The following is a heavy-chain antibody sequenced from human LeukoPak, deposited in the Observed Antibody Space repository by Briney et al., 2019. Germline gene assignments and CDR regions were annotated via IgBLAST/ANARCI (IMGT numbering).Heavy chain of an antibody. CDR1: GFTFSSYE. D-gene: IGHD3-9*01. Sequence: AGSLSFSGAGSGFTFSSYEMNWVRQAPGKELEWVSYISSSGSNIYYEDSGKGRFTISTDNAKNSLYLQMNSLRAEDTAVYYCARAGRYRYGMDVWGQGTTVTVSS. CDR2: ISSSGSNI. V-gene: IGHV3-48*03. CDR3: ARAGRYRYGMDV. J-gene: IGHJ6*02.